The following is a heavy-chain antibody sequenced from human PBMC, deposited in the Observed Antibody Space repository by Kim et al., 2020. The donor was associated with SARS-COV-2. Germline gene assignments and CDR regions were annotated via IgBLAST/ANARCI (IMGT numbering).Heavy chain of an antibody. Sequence: SETLSLTCAVYGGSFSGYYWSWIRQPPGKGLEWIGEINHSGSTNYNPSLKSRVTISVDTSKNQFSLKLSSVTAADTAVYYCARSYYYGSGDYWGQGTLVTVSS. CDR1: GGSFSGYY. D-gene: IGHD3-10*01. V-gene: IGHV4-34*01. CDR3: ARSYYYGSGDY. CDR2: INHSGST. J-gene: IGHJ4*02.